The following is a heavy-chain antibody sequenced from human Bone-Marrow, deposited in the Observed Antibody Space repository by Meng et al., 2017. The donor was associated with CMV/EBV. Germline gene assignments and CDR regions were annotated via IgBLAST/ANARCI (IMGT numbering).Heavy chain of an antibody. CDR2: IKSKTDGGTT. D-gene: IGHD1-26*01. V-gene: IGHV3-15*01. Sequence: GESLKISCAASGFTFSNAWMSWVRQAPGKGLEWVGRIKSKTDGGTTDYAAPVKGRFTISRDDSKNTLYLQMNSLKTEDTAVYYCTTVGATEAYYYYGMDVWGQGTTVTVS. CDR3: TTVGATEAYYYYGMDV. CDR1: GFTFSNAW. J-gene: IGHJ6*02.